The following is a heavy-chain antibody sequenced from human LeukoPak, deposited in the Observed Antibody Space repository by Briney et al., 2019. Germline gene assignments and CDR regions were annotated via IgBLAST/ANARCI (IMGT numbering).Heavy chain of an antibody. CDR1: GFTFDDYA. V-gene: IGHV3-9*01. D-gene: IGHD2-21*01. J-gene: IGHJ5*02. CDR2: ISWNSGST. CDR3: ARDFGSKGDWWFDP. Sequence: GGSLRLSCAASGFTFDDYAMHWVRQAPGKGLEWVSGISWNSGSTYYADSVKGRFTISRDNSKNTLYLQMNSLRAEDTAVYYCARDFGSKGDWWFDPWGQGTLVTVSS.